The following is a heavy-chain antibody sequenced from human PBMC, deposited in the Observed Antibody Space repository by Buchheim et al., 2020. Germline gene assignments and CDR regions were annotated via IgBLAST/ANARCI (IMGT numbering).Heavy chain of an antibody. J-gene: IGHJ4*02. D-gene: IGHD6-6*01. Sequence: EVQLVESGGGLVQPGGSLRLSCAASGFTFRSYSMNWVRQAPGTGLEWVSYISSSSSTIYYADPVKGRFTISSDNAKNSLYLQMNSLRDEDTAVYYCARDGFRPATVTEHDYWGQGTL. CDR1: GFTFRSYS. V-gene: IGHV3-48*02. CDR3: ARDGFRPATVTEHDY. CDR2: ISSSSSTI.